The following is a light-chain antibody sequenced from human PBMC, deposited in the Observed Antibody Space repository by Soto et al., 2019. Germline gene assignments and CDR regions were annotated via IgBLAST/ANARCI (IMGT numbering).Light chain of an antibody. CDR2: AAC. CDR3: LQHYTYPLT. J-gene: IGKJ4*01. V-gene: IGKV1-17*01. Sequence: DIPMTYSPSSMSASVRDRVTLTCRASQSIRSYLNWYHQKPGEAPKRLIYAACSLQGGGPSRCSGSRSGTEFTLTISSLQPEDVATYYCLQHYTYPLTCGGGTKVEIK. CDR1: QSIRSY.